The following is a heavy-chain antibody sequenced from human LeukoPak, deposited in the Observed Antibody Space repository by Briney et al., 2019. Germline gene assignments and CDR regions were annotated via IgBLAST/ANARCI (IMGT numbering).Heavy chain of an antibody. CDR2: IIPIFGTA. V-gene: IGHV1-69*13. Sequence: SVKVSCKAAGGTFSSYAISWVRQAPGQGLEWMGGIIPIFGTANYAQKFQGRVTITADESTSTAYMELSSLRSEDTAVYYCARVRYYDFWSGYYNFDYWGQGTLVTVSS. CDR3: ARVRYYDFWSGYYNFDY. D-gene: IGHD3-3*01. CDR1: GGTFSSYA. J-gene: IGHJ4*02.